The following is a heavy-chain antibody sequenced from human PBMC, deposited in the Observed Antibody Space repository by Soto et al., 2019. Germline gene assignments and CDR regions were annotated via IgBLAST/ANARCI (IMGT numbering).Heavy chain of an antibody. D-gene: IGHD1-26*01. Sequence: ASVKVSCKASGYTFTSYYMHWVRQAPGQGLEWMGIINPSGGSTSYAQKFQARVTMTRDTSTSTVYMELNSLRSEDTAVYYCAREGDIAGGSYPFDYWGQGTLVTVSS. CDR1: GYTFTSYY. J-gene: IGHJ4*02. V-gene: IGHV1-46*03. CDR2: INPSGGST. CDR3: AREGDIAGGSYPFDY.